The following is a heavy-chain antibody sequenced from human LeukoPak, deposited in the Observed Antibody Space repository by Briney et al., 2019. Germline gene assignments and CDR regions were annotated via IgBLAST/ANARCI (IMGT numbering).Heavy chain of an antibody. Sequence: GGSLRLSCAASGFTFSDYYMSWIRQAPGKGLEWVSYISSSGSTIYYADSVKGRFTISRDNAKNSLYLQMNSLKTEDTAVYYCTTDQSRIRKGFDPWGQGTLVTVSS. CDR1: GFTFSDYY. J-gene: IGHJ5*02. V-gene: IGHV3-11*01. CDR2: ISSSGSTI. CDR3: TTDQSRIRKGFDP. D-gene: IGHD1-14*01.